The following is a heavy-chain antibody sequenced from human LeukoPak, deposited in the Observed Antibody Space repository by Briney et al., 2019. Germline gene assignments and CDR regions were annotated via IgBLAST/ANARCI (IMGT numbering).Heavy chain of an antibody. Sequence: ASVKVSCKASGYTFTGYYMHWVRQAPGQGLEWMGWISPNSGGTNYAQKFQGRVTMTRDTSISTAYMELSRLTSDDTAVYYCAREYSSSWYGPYYFDYWGHGTLVTVSS. CDR3: AREYSSSWYGPYYFDY. D-gene: IGHD6-13*01. V-gene: IGHV1-2*02. CDR2: ISPNSGGT. J-gene: IGHJ4*01. CDR1: GYTFTGYY.